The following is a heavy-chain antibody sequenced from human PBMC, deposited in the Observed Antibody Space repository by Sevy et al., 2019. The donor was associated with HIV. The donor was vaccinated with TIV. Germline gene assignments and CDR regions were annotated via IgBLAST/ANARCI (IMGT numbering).Heavy chain of an antibody. J-gene: IGHJ4*02. Sequence: GGSLRLSCAASGFTVSDYYMSWIRQAPGKGLEWVSYISSSSSYTNYADSVKGRFTISRDNAKNSLYLQMNSLRAEDTAVYYYARVRPDYGDFGGCFDYWGQGTLVTVSS. D-gene: IGHD4-17*01. CDR2: ISSSSSYT. CDR3: ARVRPDYGDFGGCFDY. V-gene: IGHV3-11*06. CDR1: GFTVSDYY.